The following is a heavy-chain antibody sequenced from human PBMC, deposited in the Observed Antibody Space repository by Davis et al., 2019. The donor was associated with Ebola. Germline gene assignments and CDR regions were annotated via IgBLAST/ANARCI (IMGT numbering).Heavy chain of an antibody. CDR1: GFTFSSYD. Sequence: PGGSLRLSCAASGFTFSSYDMHWVRQATGKGLEWVSAIGTAGDTYYPGSVKGRFTISRENAKNSLYLQMNSLRAGDTAVYYCARGEARLVREFSMDVWGQGTTVTVSS. V-gene: IGHV3-13*01. J-gene: IGHJ6*02. CDR3: ARGEARLVREFSMDV. CDR2: IGTAGDT. D-gene: IGHD6-6*01.